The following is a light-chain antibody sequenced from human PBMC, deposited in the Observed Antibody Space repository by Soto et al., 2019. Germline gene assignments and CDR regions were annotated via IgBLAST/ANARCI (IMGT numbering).Light chain of an antibody. V-gene: IGKV4-1*01. CDR2: WAS. CDR3: QQYYDIPYT. CDR1: QNILYSSNNKNY. J-gene: IGKJ2*01. Sequence: DIVLTQSPDSLAVSLGERATVNCKSSQNILYSSNNKNYLAWYQQKPGQPPKLLIYWASTRESGVPDRFSGSGSGTDFTLTISSLQAEDVAVYYCQQYYDIPYTFGQGTKLEIK.